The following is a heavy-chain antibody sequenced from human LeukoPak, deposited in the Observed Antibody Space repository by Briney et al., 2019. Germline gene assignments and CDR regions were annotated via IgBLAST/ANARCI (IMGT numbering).Heavy chain of an antibody. CDR1: GGTFSSYA. CDR3: ARGPSMDWFDP. CDR2: IIPIFGTA. J-gene: IGHJ5*02. D-gene: IGHD2-21*01. Sequence: SVKVSCKASGGTFSSYAISWVRQAPGQGLEWMGGIIPIFGTANYAQKFQGGVTITTDESTSTDYMELSSLKSEDTAVYYCARGPSMDWFDPWGQGTLVTVSS. V-gene: IGHV1-69*05.